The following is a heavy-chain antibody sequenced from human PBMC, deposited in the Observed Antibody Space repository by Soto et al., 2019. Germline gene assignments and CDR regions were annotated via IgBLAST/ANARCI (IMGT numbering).Heavy chain of an antibody. CDR1: GYIFIGYY. CDR2: IIPIFGTA. CDR3: AWGWELLSNYYYGMDV. J-gene: IGHJ6*02. Sequence: SVKVSCKASGYIFIGYYIHWVRQAPGQGLEWMGGIIPIFGTANYAQKFQGRVTITADKSTSTAYMELSSLRSEDTAVYYCAWGWELLSNYYYGMDVWGQGTTVTVSS. D-gene: IGHD1-26*01. V-gene: IGHV1-69*06.